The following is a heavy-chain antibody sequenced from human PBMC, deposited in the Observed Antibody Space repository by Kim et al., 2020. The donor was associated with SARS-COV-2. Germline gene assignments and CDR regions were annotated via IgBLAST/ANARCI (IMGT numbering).Heavy chain of an antibody. D-gene: IGHD6-13*01. CDR3: ARVRAAGGTSGFDY. Sequence: AQNFQGRVTMTRDTSISTAYMGLTTLRSDDTAVYYCARVRAAGGTSGFDYWGQGTLVTVSS. V-gene: IGHV1-2*02. J-gene: IGHJ4*02.